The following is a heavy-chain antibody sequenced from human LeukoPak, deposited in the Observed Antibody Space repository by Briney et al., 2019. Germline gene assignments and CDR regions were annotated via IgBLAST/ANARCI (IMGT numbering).Heavy chain of an antibody. V-gene: IGHV3-48*04. J-gene: IGHJ4*02. CDR2: VSSSSATI. D-gene: IGHD6-13*01. Sequence: GGSLRLSCVVSGISFSSYGMNWVRQAPGKGLEWVAHVSSSSATIYYADPVKGRFTIARDNAKNSLYLQMNSLRAEDTAVYYCTKDRGSSTSWRGADSWGQGTLVTVSS. CDR1: GISFSSYG. CDR3: TKDRGSSTSWRGADS.